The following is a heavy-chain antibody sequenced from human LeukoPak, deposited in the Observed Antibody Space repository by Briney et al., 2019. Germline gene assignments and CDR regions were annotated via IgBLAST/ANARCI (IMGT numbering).Heavy chain of an antibody. Sequence: SETLSLTCTVSGGSISTYYWSWIRQPPGKGPEWIGYIYYSGTTNYNPSLKSRVTMSVDTSKNQFSLKLSSVTAADTAVYYCARVVYCSSTSCLGTHYYMDVWGKGTTVTVSS. J-gene: IGHJ6*03. CDR1: GGSISTYY. CDR3: ARVVYCSSTSCLGTHYYMDV. D-gene: IGHD2-2*01. CDR2: IYYSGTT. V-gene: IGHV4-59*01.